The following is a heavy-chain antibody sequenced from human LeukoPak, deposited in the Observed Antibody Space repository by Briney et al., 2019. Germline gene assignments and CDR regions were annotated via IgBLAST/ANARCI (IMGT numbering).Heavy chain of an antibody. CDR2: ISYDGSNK. CDR3: AKALGGRYFDWLLGDAFDI. J-gene: IGHJ3*02. D-gene: IGHD3-9*01. CDR1: GFTFSSYG. Sequence: GSLRLSCAASGFTFSSYGMHWVRQAPGKGLEWVAVISYDGSNKYYADSVKGRFTISRDNSKNTLYLQMNSLRAEDTAVYYCAKALGGRYFDWLLGDAFDIWGQGTMVTVSS. V-gene: IGHV3-30*18.